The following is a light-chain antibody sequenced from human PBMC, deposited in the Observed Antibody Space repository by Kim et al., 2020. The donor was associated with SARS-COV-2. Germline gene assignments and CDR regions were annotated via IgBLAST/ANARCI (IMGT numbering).Light chain of an antibody. V-gene: IGLV3-1*01. J-gene: IGLJ2*01. CDR2: QDS. CDR3: QAWDSSTAV. CDR1: KLGDKY. Sequence: SYELTQPPSVFVSPGQTASITCSGDKLGDKYARWYQQKPCQSPVLVIYQDSKRPSGIPERFSGPNSGNTATLTISGTQAMDEADYYCQAWDSSTAVFG.